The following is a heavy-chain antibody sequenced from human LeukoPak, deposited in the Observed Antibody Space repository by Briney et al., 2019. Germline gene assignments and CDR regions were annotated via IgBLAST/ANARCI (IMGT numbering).Heavy chain of an antibody. CDR2: NNGDGSTT. J-gene: IGHJ5*02. V-gene: IGHV3-74*01. D-gene: IGHD2-15*01. Sequence: PGGSLRLSCVGTGFSLSGYWMYWVRQAPGKGLMYISRNNGDGSTTNYADVVKGRFTMSRDNVKNTLYLQMNSLRVEDTAVYYCARDPRNVGLAPWGQGTLVTVSS. CDR1: GFSLSGYW. CDR3: ARDPRNVGLAP.